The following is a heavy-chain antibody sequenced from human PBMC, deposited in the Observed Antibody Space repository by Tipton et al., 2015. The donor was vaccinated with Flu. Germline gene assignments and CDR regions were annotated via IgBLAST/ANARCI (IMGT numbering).Heavy chain of an antibody. Sequence: GSLRLSCAASGFTFSSYDMHWVRQVIGKGLEWVSAIGSAGDTYYLDSAKGRFTISRDNAKNSLYLQMNSLRVGDTAVYYCARGPLPDSNWYNGMDVWGQGTTVTVSS. J-gene: IGHJ6*02. CDR1: GFTFSSYD. V-gene: IGHV3-13*01. CDR3: ARGPLPDSNWYNGMDV. CDR2: IGSAGDT. D-gene: IGHD6-13*01.